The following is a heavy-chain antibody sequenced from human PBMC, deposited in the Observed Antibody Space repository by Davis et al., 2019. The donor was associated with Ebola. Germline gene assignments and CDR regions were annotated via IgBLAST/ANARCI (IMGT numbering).Heavy chain of an antibody. J-gene: IGHJ6*02. CDR2: ISYDGSNK. D-gene: IGHD2-15*01. CDR3: ARDRRSGHNYGMDV. Sequence: GESLKISCAASGFTFSSYAMHWVRQAPGKGLEWVVVISYDGSNKYYADSVKGRFTISRDNSKNTLYLQMNSLRAEDTAVYYCARDRRSGHNYGMDVWGQGTTVTVSS. V-gene: IGHV3-30-3*01. CDR1: GFTFSSYA.